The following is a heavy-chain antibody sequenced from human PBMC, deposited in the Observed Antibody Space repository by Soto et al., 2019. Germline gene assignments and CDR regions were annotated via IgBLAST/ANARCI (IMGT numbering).Heavy chain of an antibody. Sequence: GGSLRLSCAASGFTFNNYAMSWVRQAPGKGLEWVSAISANGQGIYYADSVKGRFIISRDSSKNTVFLHMDSLTAEATAVYYCAKDRNDPRGQFNNWGQGTMVTVYS. V-gene: IGHV3-23*01. J-gene: IGHJ4*02. D-gene: IGHD1-1*01. CDR2: ISANGQGI. CDR3: AKDRNDPRGQFNN. CDR1: GFTFNNYA.